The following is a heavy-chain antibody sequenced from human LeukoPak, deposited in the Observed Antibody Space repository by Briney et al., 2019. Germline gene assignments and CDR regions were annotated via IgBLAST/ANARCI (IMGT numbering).Heavy chain of an antibody. D-gene: IGHD3-22*01. Sequence: SETLSLTCTVSGGSVSNYYWSWIRQSPGKGLEWIGYIYYTETSYNPSLKSRVTISADTSKNQFSLKLYSVTAADTAVYYCARGGWNKFDYWGQGTLVTVSS. CDR2: IYYTET. CDR1: GGSVSNYY. V-gene: IGHV4-59*02. J-gene: IGHJ4*02. CDR3: ARGGWNKFDY.